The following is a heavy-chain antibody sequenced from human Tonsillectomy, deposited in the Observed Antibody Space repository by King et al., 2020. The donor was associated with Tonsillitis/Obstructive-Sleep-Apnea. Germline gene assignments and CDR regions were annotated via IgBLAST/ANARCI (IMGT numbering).Heavy chain of an antibody. CDR3: AREGGYRNYLDY. Sequence: VQLVESGGGVVQPGRSLRLSCAASGFTFSSYAMHWVRQAPGKGLEWVAVISYDGSNKYYADSVKGRFTISRDNSKNTLYLQMNSLRAEDTAVYYCAREGGYRNYLDYWGQGTLVTVSS. V-gene: IGHV3-30*04. CDR2: ISYDGSNK. D-gene: IGHD4-11*01. J-gene: IGHJ4*02. CDR1: GFTFSSYA.